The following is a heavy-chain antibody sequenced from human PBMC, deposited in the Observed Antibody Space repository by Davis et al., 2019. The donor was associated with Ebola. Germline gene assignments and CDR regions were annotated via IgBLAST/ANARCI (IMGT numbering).Heavy chain of an antibody. J-gene: IGHJ4*02. D-gene: IGHD3-10*01. V-gene: IGHV4-31*03. CDR1: GASISSGDCY. CDR2: AYHSGSA. Sequence: MPSETLSLTCSVSGASISSGDCYWSWIRQHPGKGPEWIGYAYHSGSAYYNPSLKSRVSISVDTSKNQFSLELRSVSVADTAVYYCARGGRYYGSGSYYNSRYYFDYWGQGTLVTVSS. CDR3: ARGGRYYGSGSYYNSRYYFDY.